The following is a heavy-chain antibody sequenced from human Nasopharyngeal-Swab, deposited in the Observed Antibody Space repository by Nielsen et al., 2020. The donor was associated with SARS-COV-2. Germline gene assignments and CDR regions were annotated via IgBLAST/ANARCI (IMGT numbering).Heavy chain of an antibody. D-gene: IGHD7-27*01. V-gene: IGHV3-74*01. CDR2: INSDGSRT. J-gene: IGHJ4*01. Sequence: GESLKISCSVSGFTFSNSWVHWVRQAPGKGLVWVSRINSDGSRTGYADSVQGRFTISIDNAKNTLYLQMNSLSAEDTAVYYCARDFDKTGDWGQGTLVTVSS. CDR1: GFTFSNSW. CDR3: ARDFDKTGD.